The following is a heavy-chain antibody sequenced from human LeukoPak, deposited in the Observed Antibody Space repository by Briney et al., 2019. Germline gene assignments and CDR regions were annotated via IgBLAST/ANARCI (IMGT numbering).Heavy chain of an antibody. CDR2: IWYDGSNK. CDR3: ARSGAYCGGDCYSEVYDAFDI. Sequence: GRSLRLSCATSGFTFNRFGMHWVRQAPGKGLEWVAVIWYDGSNKYYADSVKGRFTISRDNSKNTLYLQMNSLRAEDTAVYYCARSGAYCGGDCYSEVYDAFDIWGQGTMVTVSS. D-gene: IGHD2-21*02. V-gene: IGHV3-30*19. CDR1: GFTFNRFG. J-gene: IGHJ3*02.